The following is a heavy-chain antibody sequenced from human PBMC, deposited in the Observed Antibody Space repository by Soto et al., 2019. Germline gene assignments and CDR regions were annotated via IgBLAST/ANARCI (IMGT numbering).Heavy chain of an antibody. Sequence: ASVKVSCKASGYTFTSYGISWVRQAPGQGLEWVGWISAYNGNTNYAQKLQGRVTMTTDTSTSTAYMELRSLRSDDTAVYYCARVDALVNWFDPWGQGTLVTVSS. V-gene: IGHV1-18*01. J-gene: IGHJ5*02. CDR2: ISAYNGNT. D-gene: IGHD2-2*01. CDR3: ARVDALVNWFDP. CDR1: GYTFTSYG.